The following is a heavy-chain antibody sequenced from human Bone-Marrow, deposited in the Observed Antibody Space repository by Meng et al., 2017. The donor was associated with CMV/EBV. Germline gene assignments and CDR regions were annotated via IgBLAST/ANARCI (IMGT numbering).Heavy chain of an antibody. J-gene: IGHJ4*02. Sequence: GESLKISCAASGFAFSSYEMNWVRQAPGKGLEWVSYISSSGSTIYYADSVKGRFTISRDNAKISLYLQMNSLRAEDTAVYYCARGGYSYGYYLYYFDYWGQGTLVTLSS. V-gene: IGHV3-48*03. D-gene: IGHD5-18*01. CDR2: ISSSGSTI. CDR3: ARGGYSYGYYLYYFDY. CDR1: GFAFSSYE.